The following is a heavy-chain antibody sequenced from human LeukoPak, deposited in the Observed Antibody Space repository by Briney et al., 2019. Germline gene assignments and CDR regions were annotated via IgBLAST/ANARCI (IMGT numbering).Heavy chain of an antibody. CDR2: IYHSGGT. CDR1: GYSISSGYY. J-gene: IGHJ4*02. Sequence: KPSETLSLTCAVSGYSISSGYYWGWIRQPPGKGLGWIGSIYHSGGTYYNASLKSRVIISVDTSKNQFSLKLSSVTAADTAVYYCARRAADEAMIRGANPYFDYWGQGTLVTVSS. V-gene: IGHV4-38-2*01. CDR3: ARRAADEAMIRGANPYFDY. D-gene: IGHD3-10*01.